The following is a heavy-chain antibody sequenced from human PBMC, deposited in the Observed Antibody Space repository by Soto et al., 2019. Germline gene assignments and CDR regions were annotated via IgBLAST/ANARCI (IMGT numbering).Heavy chain of an antibody. CDR3: AREHSNSGRFDY. CDR2: MNPNSGNT. V-gene: IGHV1-8*01. D-gene: IGHD6-25*01. CDR1: GYTFTSYD. Sequence: ASVKVSCKASGYTFTSYDINWVRQATGQGLEWMGWMNPNSGNTGYAQKFQGRVTLTRNTSISTAYMELSSLRSEDTAVYYCAREHSNSGRFDYWGQGTLVTVSS. J-gene: IGHJ4*02.